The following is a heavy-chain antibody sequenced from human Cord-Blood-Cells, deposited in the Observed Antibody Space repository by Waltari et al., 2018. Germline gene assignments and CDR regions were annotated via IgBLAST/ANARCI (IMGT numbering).Heavy chain of an antibody. J-gene: IGHJ2*01. Sequence: QVQLQESGPGLVKPSETLSLTCAVSGYSISSGYYWSWIRHPPGKGLEWIGSIYHSGSTYYIPTLKSRVTISVDTSKIQFSLKLSSVTAADTAVYYCARRYFDLWGLGTL. V-gene: IGHV4-38-2*01. CDR3: ARRYFDL. CDR2: IYHSGST. CDR1: GYSISSGYY.